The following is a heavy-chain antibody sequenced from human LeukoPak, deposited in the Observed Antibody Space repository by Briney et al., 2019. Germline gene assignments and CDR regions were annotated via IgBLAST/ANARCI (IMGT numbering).Heavy chain of an antibody. CDR1: GGSISSYY. Sequence: PSETLSLTCTVSGGSISSYYWGWIRQPPGKGLEWIGSIYYSGSTYYNPSLKSRVTISVDTSKNQFSLKLSSVTAADTAVYYCARASSFLGELSSLDYWGQGTLVTVSS. D-gene: IGHD3-16*02. CDR3: ARASSFLGELSSLDY. CDR2: IYYSGST. J-gene: IGHJ4*02. V-gene: IGHV4-39*07.